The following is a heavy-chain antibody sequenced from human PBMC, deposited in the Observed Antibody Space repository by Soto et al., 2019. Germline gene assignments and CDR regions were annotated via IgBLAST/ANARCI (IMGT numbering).Heavy chain of an antibody. V-gene: IGHV3-74*01. CDR2: INSNGSST. J-gene: IGHJ4*02. CDR1: GFPFSDYC. D-gene: IGHD3-3*01. Sequence: GGSLRLSCAASGFPFSDYCMSWIRKAPGKGLVWVSRINSNGSSTSYADSVKGRFTISRDNAKNTLYLQMNSLRAEDTAVYYCARDHDFWSGTSFDYWGQGTLVTVSS. CDR3: ARDHDFWSGTSFDY.